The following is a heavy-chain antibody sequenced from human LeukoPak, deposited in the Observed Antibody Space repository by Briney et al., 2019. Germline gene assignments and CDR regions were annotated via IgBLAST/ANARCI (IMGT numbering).Heavy chain of an antibody. CDR1: GFTFSTYA. CDR2: IKNNGGGT. Sequence: GGSLRLSCAASGFTFSTYAMHWVRQAPGKGLEYVSAIKNNGGGTYYASSVQGRFTVSRDNSRSTLYLQMDSLRPDDMAIYYCARVQSTVRGIQGPFDLWGQGTLATVS. CDR3: ARVQSTVRGIQGPFDL. V-gene: IGHV3-64*01. D-gene: IGHD3-10*01. J-gene: IGHJ4*02.